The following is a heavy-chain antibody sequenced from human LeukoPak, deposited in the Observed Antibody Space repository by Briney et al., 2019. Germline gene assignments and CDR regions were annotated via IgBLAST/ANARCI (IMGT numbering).Heavy chain of an antibody. CDR2: IYYSGST. CDR1: GVSISSSTYY. CDR3: AREGTRNYYGGIDY. Sequence: KTSETLSLTCTVSGVSISSSTYYWGWIRQTPGKGLEWIGSIYYSGSTYYNPSLKSRVTISVDTSKNQFSLKLSSVTAADTAVYYCAREGTRNYYGGIDYWGQGTLVTVSS. V-gene: IGHV4-39*07. D-gene: IGHD4-23*01. J-gene: IGHJ4*02.